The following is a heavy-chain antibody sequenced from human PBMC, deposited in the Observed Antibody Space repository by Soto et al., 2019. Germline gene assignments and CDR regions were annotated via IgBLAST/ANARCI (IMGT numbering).Heavy chain of an antibody. J-gene: IGHJ5*01. V-gene: IGHV3-23*01. CDR1: GFTLSSYA. D-gene: IGHD3-3*01. Sequence: GGSLRLSCAASGFTLSSYAISWVRQAPWKGLEWVSAISGSGGSTYYADSVKGRFTISRDNSKNTLYLQMNSLRAEDTAVYYCAAQNHVLRFLEWFEGTRNWLDSWGQGTLVTVSS. CDR3: AAQNHVLRFLEWFEGTRNWLDS. CDR2: ISGSGGST.